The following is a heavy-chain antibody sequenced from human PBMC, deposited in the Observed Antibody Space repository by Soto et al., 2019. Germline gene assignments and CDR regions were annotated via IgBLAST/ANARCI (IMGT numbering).Heavy chain of an antibody. V-gene: IGHV4-34*01. CDR3: ARGFGWNNWYFDL. D-gene: IGHD1-1*01. J-gene: IGHJ2*01. CDR1: GGSFSGYY. Sequence: SETLSLTCAVYGGSFSGYYWSWIRQPPGKGLEWIGEINHSGSTNYNPSLKSRVTISVDTSKNQFSLKLSSVTAADTAVYYCARGFGWNNWYFDLWGRGTLVTVSS. CDR2: INHSGST.